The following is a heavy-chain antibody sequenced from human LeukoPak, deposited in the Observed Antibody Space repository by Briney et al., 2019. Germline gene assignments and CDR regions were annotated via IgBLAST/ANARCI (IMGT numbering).Heavy chain of an antibody. CDR3: VKDYYGSGGYSTDY. Sequence: GGSLRLSCSASGFTFSSYAMHWVRQAPGKGLEYVSAISSNGGSTYYADSVKSRFTIYRDNSKNTLYLQMSSLRAEDTVVYYCVKDYYGSGGYSTDYWGREPWSPSPQ. CDR1: GFTFSSYA. J-gene: IGHJ4*02. CDR2: ISSNGGST. V-gene: IGHV3-64D*06. D-gene: IGHD3-10*01.